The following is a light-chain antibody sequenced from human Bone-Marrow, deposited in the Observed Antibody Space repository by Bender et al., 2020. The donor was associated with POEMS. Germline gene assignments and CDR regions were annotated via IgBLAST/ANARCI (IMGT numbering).Light chain of an antibody. CDR2: SNY. V-gene: IGLV1-44*01. CDR3: CSYAGSLTYVM. J-gene: IGLJ3*02. Sequence: VNWYQHLPGTAPRLVVYSNYQRPSGVPARFSGSKSGNTASLTISGLQAEDEADYYCCSYAGSLTYVMFGGGTQLTVL.